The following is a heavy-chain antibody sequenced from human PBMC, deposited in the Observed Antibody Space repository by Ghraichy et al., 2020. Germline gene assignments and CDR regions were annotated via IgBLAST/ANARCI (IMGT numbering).Heavy chain of an antibody. CDR3: ARQVSYCSGDSCYPYYFDY. Sequence: SETLSLTCSVSGGSFSSYYWSWIRQPPGKGLEWIGYIYYKGNTNYNPSLKSRVAISLDTSKNQFSLKLSSVTAADTAVYYCARQVSYCSGDSCYPYYFDYWGQGTLVTVSS. V-gene: IGHV4-59*08. CDR2: IYYKGNT. D-gene: IGHD2-15*01. J-gene: IGHJ4*02. CDR1: GGSFSSYY.